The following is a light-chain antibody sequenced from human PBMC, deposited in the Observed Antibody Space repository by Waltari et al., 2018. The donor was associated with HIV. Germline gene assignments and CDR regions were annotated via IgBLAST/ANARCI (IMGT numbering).Light chain of an antibody. CDR1: QNINNY. Sequence: DIQMTQSPSSLSASVGDRVTITCRASQNINNYLNWYQQKPGKAPKLLIFAASSWQSGVPSEFSGSGSGTDFTLTISSLQPDDFAIYYCQQTYNTPRTFGQGTKVEIK. CDR3: QQTYNTPRT. J-gene: IGKJ1*01. CDR2: AAS. V-gene: IGKV1-39*01.